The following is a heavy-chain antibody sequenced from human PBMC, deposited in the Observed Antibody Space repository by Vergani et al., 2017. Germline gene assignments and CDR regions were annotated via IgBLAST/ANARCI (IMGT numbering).Heavy chain of an antibody. CDR3: ARVRRDDSSGYYYYYGMDV. J-gene: IGHJ6*02. CDR2: IYYSGST. D-gene: IGHD3-22*01. Sequence: QVQLQESGPGLVKSSQTLSLTCTVSGGSISSGDYYWSWIRRPPGKGLEWIGYIYYSGSTYYNPSLKSRVTISVDTSKNQFSLKLSSVTAADTAVYYCARVRRDDSSGYYYYYGMDVWGQGTTVTVSS. CDR1: GGSISSGDYY. V-gene: IGHV4-30-4*01.